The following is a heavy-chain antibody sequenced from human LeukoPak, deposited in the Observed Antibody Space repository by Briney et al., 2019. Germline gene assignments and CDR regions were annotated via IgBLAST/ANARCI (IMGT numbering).Heavy chain of an antibody. D-gene: IGHD3-3*01. V-gene: IGHV3-21*01. J-gene: IGHJ4*02. CDR3: ARDRRYDFWNGYYTGVDY. CDR1: GFTFSSYS. CDR2: ISSSSSYI. Sequence: GGSLRLSCAASGFTFSSYSMNWVRQAPGKGLEWVSSISSSSSYIYYADSVKGRFTLFRDNAKNSLYLQMNSLRAEDTAVYYCARDRRYDFWNGYYTGVDYWGQGTLVTVSS.